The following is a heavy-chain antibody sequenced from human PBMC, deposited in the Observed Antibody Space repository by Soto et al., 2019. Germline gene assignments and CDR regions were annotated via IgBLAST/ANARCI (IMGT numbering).Heavy chain of an antibody. Sequence: PGGSLRLSCAASGFTFSSYAMSWVRQAPGKGLEWVSAISGSGGSTYYADSVKGRFTISRDNSKNTLYLQMNSLRAEDTAVYYCAKDDRYDQDKYNWFDPWGQGTLVTV. CDR3: AKDDRYDQDKYNWFDP. D-gene: IGHD2-21*01. CDR1: GFTFSSYA. V-gene: IGHV3-23*01. J-gene: IGHJ5*02. CDR2: ISGSGGST.